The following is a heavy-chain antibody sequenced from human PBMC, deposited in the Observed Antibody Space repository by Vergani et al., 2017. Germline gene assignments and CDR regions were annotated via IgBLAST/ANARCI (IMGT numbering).Heavy chain of an antibody. CDR2: IYYSGGT. V-gene: IGHV4-59*11. D-gene: IGHD2-2*01. J-gene: IGHJ3*02. Sequence: QVQLQELGPGLVKPSETLSLTFSVPGGPISSHYWSWIRQPPGKGLEWIGYIYYSGGTNYNPSLKSRVTISVDTSKNQFSLKLSSVTAADTAVYYCARLGYCNSTSCPGDAFDIWGQGTMVTVSS. CDR3: ARLGYCNSTSCPGDAFDI. CDR1: GGPISSHY.